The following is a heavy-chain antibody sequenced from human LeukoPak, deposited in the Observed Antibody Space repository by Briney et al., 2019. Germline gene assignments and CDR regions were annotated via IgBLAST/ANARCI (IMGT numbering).Heavy chain of an antibody. V-gene: IGHV3-21*01. D-gene: IGHD3-3*01. CDR3: ASSYDFWSAYYVY. Sequence: PGGSLRLSCAASGFTFSIYSMNWVRQAPGKGLEWVSSISSDSSIYYADSVKGRFTISRDNAKNSLYLQMNSLRAEDTAVYYCASSYDFWSAYYVYWGQGTLVTVSS. CDR1: GFTFSIYS. CDR2: ISSDSSI. J-gene: IGHJ4*02.